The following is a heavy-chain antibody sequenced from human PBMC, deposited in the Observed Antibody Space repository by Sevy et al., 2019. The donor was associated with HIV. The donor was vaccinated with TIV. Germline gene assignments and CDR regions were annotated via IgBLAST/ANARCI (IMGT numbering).Heavy chain of an antibody. CDR1: GGSISSSSYY. CDR3: ARRPMSYDSSGYPDAFDI. D-gene: IGHD3-22*01. Sequence: SETLSLTCTVSGGSISSSSYYWGWIRQPPGKGLEWIGSIYYSGSTYYNPSLKSRVTISVDTSKNQVSLKLSSVTAADTAVYYCARRPMSYDSSGYPDAFDIWGQGTMVTVSS. J-gene: IGHJ3*02. CDR2: IYYSGST. V-gene: IGHV4-39*01.